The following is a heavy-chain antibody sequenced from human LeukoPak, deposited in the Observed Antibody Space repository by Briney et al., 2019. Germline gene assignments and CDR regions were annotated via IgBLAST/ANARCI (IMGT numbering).Heavy chain of an antibody. J-gene: IGHJ4*02. CDR1: GYTFTSYG. D-gene: IGHD2-2*01. CDR3: ARDPFGSSTSPFDY. CDR2: ISAYNGNT. Sequence: ASVKVSCKASGYTFTSYGISWVRQAPGQGLEWMGWISAYNGNTNYAQKLQGRVTMTTDTSTSTAYMELRSLRSDDTAVYYCARDPFGSSTSPFDYWGQGTLVTVSS. V-gene: IGHV1-18*01.